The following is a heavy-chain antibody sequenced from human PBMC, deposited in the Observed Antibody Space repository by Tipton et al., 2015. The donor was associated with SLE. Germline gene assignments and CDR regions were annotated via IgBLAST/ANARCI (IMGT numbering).Heavy chain of an antibody. CDR3: ARMGLCTTTTCNEGAFDV. D-gene: IGHD2-2*01. CDR2: TYYSGSP. J-gene: IGHJ3*01. Sequence: TLSLTCNVSGGSISSGGYYWSWIRQHPGKGLEWIGYTYYSGSPYYNPSLKSRVTMSVDTSKSQFSLKLTFVSAADTAIYYCARMGLCTTTTCNEGAFDVWGQGSMVTVSS. V-gene: IGHV4-31*03. CDR1: GGSISSGGYY.